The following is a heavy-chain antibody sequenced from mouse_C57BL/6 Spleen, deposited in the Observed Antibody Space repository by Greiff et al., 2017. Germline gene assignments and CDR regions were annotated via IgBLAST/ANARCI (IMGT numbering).Heavy chain of an antibody. V-gene: IGHV1-69*01. CDR3: ARGGYCYDYYAMDY. CDR2: IDPSDSYT. D-gene: IGHD2-12*01. Sequence: QVQLQQPGAELVMPGASVKLSCKASGYTFTSYWMHWVKQRPGQGLEWIGEIDPSDSYTNYNQKFKGKSTLTVDKSSSTAYMQLSSLTSEDSAVYYCARGGYCYDYYAMDYWGQGTSVTVSS. CDR1: GYTFTSYW. J-gene: IGHJ4*01.